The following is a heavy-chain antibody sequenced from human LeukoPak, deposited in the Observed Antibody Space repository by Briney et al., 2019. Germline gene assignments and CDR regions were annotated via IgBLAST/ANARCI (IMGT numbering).Heavy chain of an antibody. J-gene: IGHJ6*03. Sequence: GASVKVSCKASGYTFTSYYMHWVRQAPGQGLEWMGIINPSGGSTSYAQKFQGRVTMTRDTSTSTVYMELSSLRSDDTAVYYCARVSSYDFLTGYYYYMDVWGKGTTVTVSS. CDR3: ARVSSYDFLTGYYYYMDV. CDR2: INPSGGST. CDR1: GYTFTSYY. D-gene: IGHD5-12*01. V-gene: IGHV1-46*01.